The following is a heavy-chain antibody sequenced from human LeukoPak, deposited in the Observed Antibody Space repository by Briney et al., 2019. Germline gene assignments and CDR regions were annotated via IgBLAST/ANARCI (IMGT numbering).Heavy chain of an antibody. V-gene: IGHV4-39*07. Sequence: SPSETLSLTCTVSGGSISSSSYYWGWIRQPPGKGLEWIGSIYYSGSTYYNPSLTSRVTISLDMSKNQFSLKLSSVTAADTAVYYCARGRWTMIVEKNWYFDLWGRGTLVTVSS. J-gene: IGHJ2*01. CDR2: IYYSGST. CDR3: ARGRWTMIVEKNWYFDL. D-gene: IGHD3-22*01. CDR1: GGSISSSSYY.